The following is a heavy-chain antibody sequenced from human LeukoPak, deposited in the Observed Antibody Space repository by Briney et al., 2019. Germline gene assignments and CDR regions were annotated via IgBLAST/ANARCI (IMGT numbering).Heavy chain of an antibody. CDR1: GFTFSSYS. Sequence: GGSLRLFCAASGFTFSSYSMNWVRQAPGKGLEWVSSISSSSSYIYYADSVKGRFTISRDNAKNSLYLQMNSLRAEDTAVYYCAVEMATIIDYWGQGTLVTVSS. CDR3: AVEMATIIDY. V-gene: IGHV3-21*01. CDR2: ISSSSSYI. J-gene: IGHJ4*02. D-gene: IGHD5-24*01.